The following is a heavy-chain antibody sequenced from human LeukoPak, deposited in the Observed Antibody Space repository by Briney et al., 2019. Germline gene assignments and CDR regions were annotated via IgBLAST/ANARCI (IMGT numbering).Heavy chain of an antibody. V-gene: IGHV1-8*03. CDR2: INPDTGDT. CDR1: GYTFTNYH. J-gene: IGHJ4*02. D-gene: IGHD2-21*02. CDR3: ARTTSMTASGYDY. Sequence: ASVNVSCTASGYTFTNYHINWVRQASGQGREGMTWINPDTGDTGYARKFQDTVTITTDTSISTAYMELSSLSSEDTAVYFCARTTSMTASGYDYWGQGTLVTVSS.